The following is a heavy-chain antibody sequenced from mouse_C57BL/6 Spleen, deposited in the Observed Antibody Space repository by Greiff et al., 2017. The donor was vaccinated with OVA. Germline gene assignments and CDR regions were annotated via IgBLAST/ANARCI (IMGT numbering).Heavy chain of an antibody. D-gene: IGHD1-1*01. CDR3: TRETTVVARGFDY. CDR2: IDPSDSYT. CDR1: GYTFTSYW. V-gene: IGHV1-50*01. J-gene: IGHJ2*01. Sequence: QVQLQQPGAELVKPGASVKLSCKASGYTFTSYWMQWVKQRPGQGLEWIGEIDPSDSYTNYNQKVKGQVTLTVDTSSSTAYMQLSSLTSEDTAEDYCTRETTVVARGFDYWGQGTTLTVSS.